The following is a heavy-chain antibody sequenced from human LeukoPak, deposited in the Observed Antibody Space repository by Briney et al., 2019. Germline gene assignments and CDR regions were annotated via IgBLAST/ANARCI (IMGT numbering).Heavy chain of an antibody. V-gene: IGHV3-23*01. CDR2: ISGSGGST. CDR1: GFTFTNYA. CDR3: AKDAYYYGSGGGAFDI. Sequence: GGSLRLSCAASGFTFTNYAMSWVRQAPGKGLEWVSGISGSGGSTYYAASVKGRFTISRDNSKNTLFLQMNSLRAEDTAVYYCAKDAYYYGSGGGAFDIWGQGTMVTISS. J-gene: IGHJ3*02. D-gene: IGHD3-10*01.